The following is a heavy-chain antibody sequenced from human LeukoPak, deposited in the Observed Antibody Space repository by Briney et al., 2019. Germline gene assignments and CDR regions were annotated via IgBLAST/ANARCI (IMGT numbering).Heavy chain of an antibody. V-gene: IGHV4-59*12. CDR1: GGSISSYY. CDR2: IYYSGST. D-gene: IGHD3-3*01. CDR3: ARGRYDFWGGYYKTGATFDY. Sequence: SETLSLTCTVSGGSISSYYWSWIRQPPGKGLEWIGYIYYSGSTNYNPSLKSRVTISVDTSKNQFSLKLSSVTAADTAVYYCARGRYDFWGGYYKTGATFDYWGQGTLVTVSS. J-gene: IGHJ4*02.